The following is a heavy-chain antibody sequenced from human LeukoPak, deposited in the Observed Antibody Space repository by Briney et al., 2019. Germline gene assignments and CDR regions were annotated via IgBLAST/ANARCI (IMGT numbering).Heavy chain of an antibody. CDR2: ISWDGEST. CDR3: TKDDSGYTSSWSIDY. V-gene: IGHV3-43D*03. CDR1: GFTFSSYS. J-gene: IGHJ4*02. Sequence: PGGSLRLSCAASGFTFSSYSMNWVRQAPGKGLEWVSLISWDGESTYYADSVKGRFTISRDNSKNSLYLQMSSLRVGDTALYYCTKDDSGYTSSWSIDYWGQGTLVTVSS. D-gene: IGHD6-13*01.